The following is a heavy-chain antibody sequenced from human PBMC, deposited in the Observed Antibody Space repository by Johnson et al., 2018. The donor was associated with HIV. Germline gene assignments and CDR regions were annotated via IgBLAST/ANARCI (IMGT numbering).Heavy chain of an antibody. Sequence: MQLVEYGGGVVQPGRSLRLSCAASGFTFSSYWMHWVRQAPGKGLVWVSVIYSGGSTYYADSVKGRFTISRDNSKNTLYLQMNSLRAEDTAVYYCARDDDAFDIWGQGTMVTVSS. CDR2: IYSGGST. CDR1: GFTFSSYW. J-gene: IGHJ3*02. V-gene: IGHV3-66*01. CDR3: ARDDDAFDI.